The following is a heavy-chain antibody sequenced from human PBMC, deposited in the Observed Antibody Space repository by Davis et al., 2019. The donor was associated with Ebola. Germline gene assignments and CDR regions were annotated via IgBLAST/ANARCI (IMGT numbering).Heavy chain of an antibody. CDR3: ARDDYGGP. CDR2: ISAYNGNT. CDR1: GGTFSSYA. J-gene: IGHJ1*01. D-gene: IGHD4-23*01. Sequence: ASVKVSCKASGGTFSSYAISRVRQAPGQGLEWMGWISAYNGNTNYAQKLQGRVTMTRNTSISTAYMELSSLRSEDTAVYYCARDDYGGPWGQGTLVTVSS. V-gene: IGHV1-18*01.